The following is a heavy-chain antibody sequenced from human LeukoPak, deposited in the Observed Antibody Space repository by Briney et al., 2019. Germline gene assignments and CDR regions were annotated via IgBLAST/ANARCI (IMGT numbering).Heavy chain of an antibody. J-gene: IGHJ4*02. CDR2: ISYDGSNK. CDR3: ARDDVDGSSDY. CDR1: GFTFSSYA. V-gene: IGHV3-30-3*01. Sequence: PGRSLRLSCAASGFTFSSYAMPWVRQAPGKGLEWVAVISYDGSNKYYADSVKGRFTISRDNSKNTLYLQMNSLRAEDTAVYYCARDDVDGSSDYWGQGTLVTVSS. D-gene: IGHD1-26*01.